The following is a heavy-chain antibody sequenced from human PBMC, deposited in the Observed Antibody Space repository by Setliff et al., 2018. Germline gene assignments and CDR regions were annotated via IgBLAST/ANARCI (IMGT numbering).Heavy chain of an antibody. CDR3: AKGGDWDDQRYAFDI. Sequence: GGSLRLSCAASGFRFSDLYMSWFRQAPGKGLEWLSYVTTTGGFTKEADSVRGRFSVSRDNSKKSVYLQINDLRAEDTALYFCAKGGDWDDQRYAFDIWGQGTMVTVSS. CDR2: VTTTGGFT. CDR1: GFRFSDLY. J-gene: IGHJ3*02. D-gene: IGHD1-1*01. V-gene: IGHV3-11*03.